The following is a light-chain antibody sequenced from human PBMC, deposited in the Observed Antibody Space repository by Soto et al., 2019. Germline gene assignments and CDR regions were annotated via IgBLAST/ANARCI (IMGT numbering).Light chain of an antibody. CDR2: LNSDGSH. CDR1: SGHSSFA. Sequence: QSVLTQSPSASASLGASVKLTCTLSSGHSSFAIAWHQQQPEKGPRYLMRLNSDGSHSKGDGIPDRFSGSSSGAERYLTISSLQSEDEAVYYCQTWGTGIRVFGGGTQLTVL. J-gene: IGLJ2*01. CDR3: QTWGTGIRV. V-gene: IGLV4-69*01.